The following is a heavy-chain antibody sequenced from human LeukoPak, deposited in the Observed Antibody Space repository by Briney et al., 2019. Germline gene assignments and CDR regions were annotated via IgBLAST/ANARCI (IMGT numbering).Heavy chain of an antibody. Sequence: GGSLRLSCAASGFTFSSYSMNWVRQAPGKGLEWVSYISSSSSTIYYADSVKGRFTISRDNAKNSLYLQMNSLRAEDTAVYYCARREYSSSWYYFDYWGQGTLVTVSS. CDR2: ISSSSSTI. J-gene: IGHJ4*02. CDR1: GFTFSSYS. V-gene: IGHV3-48*01. CDR3: ARREYSSSWYYFDY. D-gene: IGHD6-13*01.